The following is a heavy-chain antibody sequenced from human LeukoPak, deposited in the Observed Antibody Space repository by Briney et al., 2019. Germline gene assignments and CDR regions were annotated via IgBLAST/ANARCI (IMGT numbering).Heavy chain of an antibody. CDR2: ISWNSGSI. Sequence: PGRSLRLSCAASGFTFDDYAMHWVRQAPGKGLEWVSGISWNSGSIGYADSVKGRFTISRDNAKNSLYLQMNSLRAEDTALYHCARSDPGYCSSTSCYPETYYYYGMDVWGQGTTVTVSS. J-gene: IGHJ6*02. D-gene: IGHD2-2*01. CDR3: ARSDPGYCSSTSCYPETYYYYGMDV. V-gene: IGHV3-9*01. CDR1: GFTFDDYA.